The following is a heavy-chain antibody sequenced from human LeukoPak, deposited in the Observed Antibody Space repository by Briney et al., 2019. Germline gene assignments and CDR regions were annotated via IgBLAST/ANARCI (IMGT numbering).Heavy chain of an antibody. CDR2: IKQDGSEK. J-gene: IGHJ4*02. CDR3: ARDGQQLGF. Sequence: GGSLRLSCVASGFTFSSYWMSWVRQAPGKGLEWVANIKQDGSEKYYVDSAKGRFTISRDNAKNSLYLQVNSLRVEDTAVYYCARDGQQLGFWGQGTLVIVSS. D-gene: IGHD6-13*01. CDR1: GFTFSSYW. V-gene: IGHV3-7*04.